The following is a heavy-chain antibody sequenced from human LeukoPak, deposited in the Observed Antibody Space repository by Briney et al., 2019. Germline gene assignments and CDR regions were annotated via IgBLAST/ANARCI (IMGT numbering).Heavy chain of an antibody. CDR3: AKDACSSTSCYLDYYYYMDV. V-gene: IGHV3-30*02. Sequence: PGGSLRLSCAASGFTFSSYGMHWVRQAPGKGLEWVAFIRYDGSNKYYADSVKGRFTISRDNSKNTLYLQMNSLRAEDTAVYYCAKDACSSTSCYLDYYYYMDVGGKGTTVTVSS. CDR1: GFTFSSYG. J-gene: IGHJ6*03. CDR2: IRYDGSNK. D-gene: IGHD2-2*01.